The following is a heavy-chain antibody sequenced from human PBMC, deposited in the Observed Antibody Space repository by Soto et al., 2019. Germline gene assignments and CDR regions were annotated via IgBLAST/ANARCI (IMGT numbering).Heavy chain of an antibody. D-gene: IGHD3-10*01. Sequence: SETLSLTCTVSGGSISSYYWTWIRQPPGKGLEWIGFMYNSGSTHYNPSLKSRVTISLDTSKNHFSLNLRSVTAADTAVYYCASMGYHYGSGSYPLDYWGQGTLVTVSS. CDR3: ASMGYHYGSGSYPLDY. CDR2: MYNSGST. V-gene: IGHV4-59*08. J-gene: IGHJ4*02. CDR1: GGSISSYY.